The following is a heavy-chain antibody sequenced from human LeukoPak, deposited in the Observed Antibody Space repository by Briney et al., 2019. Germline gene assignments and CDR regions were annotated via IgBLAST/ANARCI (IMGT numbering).Heavy chain of an antibody. CDR1: GFTFSSYA. Sequence: PGGSLRLSCAASGFTFSSYAMSWVRQAPGKGLEWVSAISGSGGSTYYADSVKGRFTISRDNSKNTLYLQMNSLRAEDTAVYYCAKEPHYYGSGGRDYYFDYWGQGTLVTVSS. CDR3: AKEPHYYGSGGRDYYFDY. CDR2: ISGSGGST. V-gene: IGHV3-23*01. D-gene: IGHD3-10*01. J-gene: IGHJ4*02.